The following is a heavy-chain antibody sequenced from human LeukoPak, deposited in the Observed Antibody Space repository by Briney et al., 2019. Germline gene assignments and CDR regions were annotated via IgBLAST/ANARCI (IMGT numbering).Heavy chain of an antibody. V-gene: IGHV3-38-3*01. CDR2: ISGGST. Sequence: GGSLRLSCAASGFTFSSNEMSWVRQAPGKGLEWVSSISGGSTYYADSRKGRFTISRDNSKNTLHLQMNSLRAEDTAVYSCARENYYASGTLDYWGQGTLVTVSS. J-gene: IGHJ4*02. D-gene: IGHD3-10*01. CDR1: GFTFSSNE. CDR3: ARENYYASGTLDY.